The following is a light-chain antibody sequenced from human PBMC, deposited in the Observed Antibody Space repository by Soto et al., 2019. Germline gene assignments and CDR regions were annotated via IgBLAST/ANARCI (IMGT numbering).Light chain of an antibody. Sequence: EIVLTQSPGILSLSPGERASLSCGASQSISSSFLAWYQQKPGQAPRLLIYGASSRATGIPDRFSGTGSETDFTLTISRLEPEDFATYYCQQYNSYSPTFGQGTKVDIK. CDR3: QQYNSYSPT. CDR2: GAS. J-gene: IGKJ1*01. CDR1: QSISSSF. V-gene: IGKV3-20*01.